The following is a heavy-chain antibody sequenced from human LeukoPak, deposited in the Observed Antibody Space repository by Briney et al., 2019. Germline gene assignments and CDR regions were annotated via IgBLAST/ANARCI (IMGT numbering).Heavy chain of an antibody. CDR1: GYTFTGYY. CDR3: ARAVDNYYYYYMDV. J-gene: IGHJ6*03. V-gene: IGHV1-2*02. Sequence: EASVKVSCKASGYTFTGYYMHWVRQAPGQGLEWMGWINPNSGGTNYAQKFQGRVTMTRDTSISTAYMELSRLRSDDTAVYYCARAVDNYYYYYMDVWGKGTTVTISS. CDR2: INPNSGGT.